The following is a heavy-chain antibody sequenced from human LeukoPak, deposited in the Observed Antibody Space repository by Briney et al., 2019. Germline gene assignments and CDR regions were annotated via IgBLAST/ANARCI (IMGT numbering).Heavy chain of an antibody. CDR2: INPNSGGT. D-gene: IGHD4-17*01. CDR1: GYTFTGYY. J-gene: IGHJ4*02. Sequence: ASVKVSCKASGYTFTGYYMHWVRQAPGQGLEWMGRINPNSGGTNYAQKFQGRVTMTRDTSTSTVYMELSSLRSEDTAVYYCARYRHDYGDYSNDYWGQGTLVTVSS. CDR3: ARYRHDYGDYSNDY. V-gene: IGHV1-2*06.